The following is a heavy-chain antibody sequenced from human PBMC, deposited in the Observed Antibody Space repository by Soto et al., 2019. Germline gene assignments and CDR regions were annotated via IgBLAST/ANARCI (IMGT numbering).Heavy chain of an antibody. CDR2: ISGSGGST. V-gene: IGHV3-23*01. J-gene: IGHJ4*02. CDR3: AKAGSYYYDSSGPNFDY. Sequence: AGGSLRLSCAASGFTFSSYAMSWVRQAPGKGLEWVSAISGSGGSTYYADSVKGRFTISRDNSKNTLYLQMNSLRAEDTAVYYCAKAGSYYYDSSGPNFDYWGQGTLVTVSS. CDR1: GFTFSSYA. D-gene: IGHD3-22*01.